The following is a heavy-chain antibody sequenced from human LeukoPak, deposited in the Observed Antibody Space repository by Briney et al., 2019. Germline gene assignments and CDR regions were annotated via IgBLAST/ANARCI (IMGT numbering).Heavy chain of an antibody. CDR2: IYYSGST. V-gene: IGHV4-30-4*01. D-gene: IGHD6-13*01. CDR3: ARGMMGYSSSWYGVNWFDP. J-gene: IGHJ5*02. Sequence: SQTLSLTCTVSGGSISSGDYYWSWIRQPPGKGLEWIGYIYYSGSTYYNPSLKSRVTISVDTSKNQFSLKLSSVTAADTAVYYCARGMMGYSSSWYGVNWFDPWGQGTLVTVSS. CDR1: GGSISSGDYY.